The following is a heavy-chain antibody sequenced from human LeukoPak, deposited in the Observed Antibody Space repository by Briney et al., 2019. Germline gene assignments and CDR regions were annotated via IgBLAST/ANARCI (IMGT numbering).Heavy chain of an antibody. J-gene: IGHJ4*02. CDR2: IYSGGST. Sequence: GGSLRLSCAASGFTVSSNYMSWVRQAPGKGLEWVSVIYSGGSTYYADSVRGRFTISRDNSKNTLYLQMNSLRAEDTAVYYCARVVAGTGVPDYWGQGTLVTVSS. CDR1: GFTVSSNY. D-gene: IGHD6-19*01. CDR3: ARVVAGTGVPDY. V-gene: IGHV3-53*01.